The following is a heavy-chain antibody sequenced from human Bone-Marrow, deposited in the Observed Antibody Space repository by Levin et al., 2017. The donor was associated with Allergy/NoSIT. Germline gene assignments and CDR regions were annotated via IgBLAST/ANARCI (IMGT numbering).Heavy chain of an antibody. CDR1: GFTFSIYS. V-gene: IGHV3-21*04. D-gene: IGHD1-14*01. Sequence: GGSLRLSCTVSGFTFSIYSINWVRQAPGKGLEWVSSISSSGSDMYYVDSVKGRFTISRDNAKNSLTLQMNSLRVEDTAVYYCAKGQVARTTARSLDYWGQGTLVTVSS. J-gene: IGHJ4*02. CDR3: AKGQVARTTARSLDY. CDR2: ISSSGSDM.